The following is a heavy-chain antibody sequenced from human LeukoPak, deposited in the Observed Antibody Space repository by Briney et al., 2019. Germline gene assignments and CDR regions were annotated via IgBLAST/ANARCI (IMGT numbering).Heavy chain of an antibody. D-gene: IGHD6-13*01. J-gene: IGHJ5*02. CDR1: GFTFSSYG. V-gene: IGHV3-30*02. CDR2: IRYDGSNK. Sequence: PGGSLRLSCAASGFTFSSYGMHWVSQAPGKGLEWVAFIRYDGSNKYYADSVKGRFTISRDNSKNTLYLQMNSLRAEDTAVYYCAKSEQQLATRSYNWFDPWGQGTLVTVSS. CDR3: AKSEQQLATRSYNWFDP.